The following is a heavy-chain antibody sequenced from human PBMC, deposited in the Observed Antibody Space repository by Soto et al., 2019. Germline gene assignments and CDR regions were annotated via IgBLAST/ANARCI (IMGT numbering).Heavy chain of an antibody. J-gene: IGHJ3*02. D-gene: IGHD3-22*01. CDR2: IYYSGST. Sequence: SETLSLTCTVSGGSISSGDYYWSWIRQPPGKGLEWIGYIYYSGSTYYNPSLKSRVTISVDTSKNQFSLKLSSVTAADTAVYYCARVTMIVVTDDAFDIWGQGTMVTVSS. CDR1: GGSISSGDYY. V-gene: IGHV4-30-4*01. CDR3: ARVTMIVVTDDAFDI.